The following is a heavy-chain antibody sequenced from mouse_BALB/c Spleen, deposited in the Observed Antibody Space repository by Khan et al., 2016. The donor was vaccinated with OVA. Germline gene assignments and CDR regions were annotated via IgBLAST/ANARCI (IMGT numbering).Heavy chain of an antibody. CDR1: GYTFTSYW. Sequence: VQLQQSGAELVRPGASVKLSCKASGYTFTSYWMNWVKQRPGQGLEWIGMIDPSDSETHYNQIFKDKATLTVDKSSSTAYIQLSSLTSEYSAVYYCARREKYGYDPSWFAYWGQGTLVTVSA. D-gene: IGHD2-2*01. CDR2: IDPSDSET. J-gene: IGHJ3*01. CDR3: ARREKYGYDPSWFAY. V-gene: IGHV1-61*01.